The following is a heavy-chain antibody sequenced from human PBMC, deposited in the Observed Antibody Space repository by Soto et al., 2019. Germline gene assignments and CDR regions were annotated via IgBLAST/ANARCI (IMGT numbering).Heavy chain of an antibody. CDR1: GYSFTSYW. J-gene: IGHJ4*02. V-gene: IGHV5-51*01. Sequence: GESLKISCKVSGYSFTSYWIGGVRQMPGKGLEWMGIIYPGDSDTRYSPSFQGQVTISADKSISTAYLQWSSLKASDTAMYYCARGLLLWFGDPYYFDYWGQGTLVTVSS. CDR3: ARGLLLWFGDPYYFDY. D-gene: IGHD3-10*01. CDR2: IYPGDSDT.